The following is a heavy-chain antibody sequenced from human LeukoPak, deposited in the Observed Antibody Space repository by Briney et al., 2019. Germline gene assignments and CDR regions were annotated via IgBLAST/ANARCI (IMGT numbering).Heavy chain of an antibody. J-gene: IGHJ4*02. Sequence: GGSLRLSCAASGFTFSSYAMHWVRQAPGKGLEWVAVISYDGSNKYYADSVKGRFTISRDNSKNTLYLQMNSLRAEGTAVYYCARDIHLWFGELLSGALDYWGQGTLVTVSS. CDR1: GFTFSSYA. CDR2: ISYDGSNK. V-gene: IGHV3-30*04. D-gene: IGHD3-10*01. CDR3: ARDIHLWFGELLSGALDY.